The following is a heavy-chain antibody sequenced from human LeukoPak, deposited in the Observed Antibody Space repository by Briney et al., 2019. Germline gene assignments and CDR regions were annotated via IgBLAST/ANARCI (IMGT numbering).Heavy chain of an antibody. CDR1: GYTFTSYA. J-gene: IGHJ3*02. V-gene: IGHV7-4-1*02. CDR3: ARDGSGAIWFGRRDAFDI. Sequence: ASVKVSCKASGYTFTSYAMNWVRQAPGQGLEWMGWINTNTGNPTYAQGFTGRFVFSLDTSVSTAYLQISSLKAEDTAVYYCARDGSGAIWFGRRDAFDIWGQGTMVTVSS. D-gene: IGHD3-10*01. CDR2: INTNTGNP.